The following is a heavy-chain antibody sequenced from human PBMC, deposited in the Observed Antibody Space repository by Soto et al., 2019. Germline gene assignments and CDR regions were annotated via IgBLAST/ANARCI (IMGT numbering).Heavy chain of an antibody. CDR2: FSLSGTT. CDR1: GASITGSFF. Sequence: SETLSLTCTVSGASITGSFFWSWIRQPAGKGLEWIGRFSLSGTTNYNPSLRSRVTMSADVSKNQFSLRLTSVTAANTALYYCARGMTPPGAPAWYYFDSWGQGTLVTVSS. V-gene: IGHV4-4*07. CDR3: ARGMTPPGAPAWYYFDS. D-gene: IGHD2-8*02. J-gene: IGHJ4*02.